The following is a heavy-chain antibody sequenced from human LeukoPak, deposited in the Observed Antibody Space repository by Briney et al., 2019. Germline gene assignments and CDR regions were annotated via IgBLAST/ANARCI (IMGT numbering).Heavy chain of an antibody. V-gene: IGHV4-4*07. J-gene: IGHJ4*02. CDR3: VREWQHVFDY. Sequence: SQTLSLTRTLSGGAIRSYSWSCVPRPAGKGLGWIGRIYTRERAKTNTSLKRRVILSVDKSKNQFSLKLRSVTAADTAVYYCVREWQHVFDYWGEGNLVTASS. CDR1: GGAIRSYS. D-gene: IGHD6-13*01. CDR2: IYTRERA.